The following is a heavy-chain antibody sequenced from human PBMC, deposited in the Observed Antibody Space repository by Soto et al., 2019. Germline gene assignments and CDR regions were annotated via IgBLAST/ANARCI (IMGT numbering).Heavy chain of an antibody. CDR3: ARGYWVYYYGSGSCCNWFDP. CDR2: TNHSGST. V-gene: IGHV4-34*01. Sequence: PSETLSLTCAVYGGSFSGYYWSWIRQPPGKGLEWIGETNHSGSTNYNPSLKSRVTISVDTSKNQFSLKLSSVTAADTAVYYCARGYWVYYYGSGSCCNWFDPWGQGTLVTVSS. D-gene: IGHD3-10*01. CDR1: GGSFSGYY. J-gene: IGHJ5*02.